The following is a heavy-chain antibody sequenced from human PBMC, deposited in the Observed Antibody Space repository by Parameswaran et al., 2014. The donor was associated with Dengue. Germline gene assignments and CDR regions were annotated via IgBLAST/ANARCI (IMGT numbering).Heavy chain of an antibody. CDR2: IKQDGSEK. V-gene: IGHV3-7*01. J-gene: IGHJ6*03. CDR3: EMGLGGYMDV. D-gene: IGHD4-23*01. Sequence: RWIRQPPGKGLEWVANIKQDGSEKYYVDSVKGRFTISRDNAKNSLYLQMNSLRAEDTAVYYCEMGLGGYMDVWGQGTTVTVSS.